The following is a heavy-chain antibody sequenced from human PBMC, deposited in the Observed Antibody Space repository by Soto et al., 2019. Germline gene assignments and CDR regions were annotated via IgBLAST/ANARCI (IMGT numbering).Heavy chain of an antibody. Sequence: GASVKVSCKASGGTFSSYAISWVRQAPGQGLEWMGGIIPIFGTANYAQKFQGRVTITADESTSTAYMELSSLRSEDTAVYYCATVAVAGTLVDYWGQGTLVTVSS. D-gene: IGHD6-19*01. J-gene: IGHJ4*02. CDR3: ATVAVAGTLVDY. CDR1: GGTFSSYA. CDR2: IIPIFGTA. V-gene: IGHV1-69*13.